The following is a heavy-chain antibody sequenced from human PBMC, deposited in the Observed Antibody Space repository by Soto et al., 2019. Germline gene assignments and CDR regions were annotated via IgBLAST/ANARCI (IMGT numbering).Heavy chain of an antibody. Sequence: EVQLVESGGGLVQPGGSLRLSCAASGFTFSSYWMHWVRQVPGKGPVWVSRIKNDGSGTYYADYVKGRLTMSRDNAKNTVYLQMNSLRAEDTAVYYCVRGDGDYYDGNGYLGRHWGQGTLVTFSS. J-gene: IGHJ4*02. CDR2: IKNDGSGT. CDR1: GFTFSSYW. V-gene: IGHV3-74*01. D-gene: IGHD3-22*01. CDR3: VRGDGDYYDGNGYLGRH.